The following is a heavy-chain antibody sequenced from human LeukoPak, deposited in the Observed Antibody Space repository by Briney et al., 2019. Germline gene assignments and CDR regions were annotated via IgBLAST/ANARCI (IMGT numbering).Heavy chain of an antibody. CDR1: GFTFSSYG. D-gene: IGHD3-22*01. CDR2: TSYDGGNK. CDR3: ARGSSDWYFDL. V-gene: IGHV3-30*03. J-gene: IGHJ2*01. Sequence: GGSLRLSCSASGFTFSSYGMHWVRQAPGKGLEWVAVTSYDGGNKYYADSVKGRFTISRDNPKNTLYLQMNTLRVDDTAVYYCARGSSDWYFDLWGRGTLVTVSS.